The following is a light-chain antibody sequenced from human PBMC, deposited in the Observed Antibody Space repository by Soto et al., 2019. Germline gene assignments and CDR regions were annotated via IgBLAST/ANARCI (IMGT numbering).Light chain of an antibody. CDR1: QSVSSSY. J-gene: IGKJ3*01. Sequence: EIVLTQSPGTLSLSPGERATLSCSASQSVSSSYLAWYQQKPGQAPRLLVYGASSRATGIPDRFSGSGSGTDLTLTISRVEPEDFAVYYCQQYGSSPFTFGPGTRVDIK. CDR2: GAS. V-gene: IGKV3-20*01. CDR3: QQYGSSPFT.